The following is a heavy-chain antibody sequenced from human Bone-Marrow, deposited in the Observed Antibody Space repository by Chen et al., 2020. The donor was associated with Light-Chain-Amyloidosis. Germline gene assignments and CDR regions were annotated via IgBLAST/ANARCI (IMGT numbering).Heavy chain of an antibody. CDR2: IYPDDSDA. CDR3: ARRRDGYNFDY. Sequence: EVQLEQSGPEVQKPGEPLKISWKGPGHTFPNYWIGWVRQMPGKGLEWMGVIYPDDSDARYSPSFEGQVTISADKSITTAYLQWRSLKASDTAMYDCARRRDGYNFDYWGQGTLVTVSS. V-gene: IGHV5-51*01. D-gene: IGHD5-12*01. J-gene: IGHJ4*02. CDR1: GHTFPNYW.